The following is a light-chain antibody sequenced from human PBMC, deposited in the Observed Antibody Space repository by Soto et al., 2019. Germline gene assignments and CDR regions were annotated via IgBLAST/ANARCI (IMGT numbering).Light chain of an antibody. CDR1: NSNIGAGYD. CDR3: SSYTSSITPYV. Sequence: QSVLTQPPSVSGAPGQRVTISCTGSNSNIGAGYDVHWYQQHPGKAPKLLIYGVSSRPSGVSNRFSGSKSGNAAYLTISGLQADDEAEYYCSSYTSSITPYVFGTGTKVTVL. J-gene: IGLJ1*01. V-gene: IGLV1-40*01. CDR2: GVS.